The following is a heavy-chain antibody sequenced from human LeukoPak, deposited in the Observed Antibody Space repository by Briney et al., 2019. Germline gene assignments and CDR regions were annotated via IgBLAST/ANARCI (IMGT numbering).Heavy chain of an antibody. CDR2: ISDRGDAT. CDR3: ARDQEQLGGYFQH. D-gene: IGHD6-13*01. Sequence: GGSLRLSCAASGFTFSSYGLTWVRQAPGKGLEWVSAISDRGDATYYADSVRGRFTISRDNSRNTLYLQMNSLRAEDTAVYYCARDQEQLGGYFQHWGQGTLVTVSS. CDR1: GFTFSSYG. J-gene: IGHJ1*01. V-gene: IGHV3-23*01.